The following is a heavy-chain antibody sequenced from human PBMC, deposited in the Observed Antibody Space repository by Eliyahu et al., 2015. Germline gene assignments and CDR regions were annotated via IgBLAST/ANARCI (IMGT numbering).Heavy chain of an antibody. CDR2: IATDGSSI. J-gene: IGHJ4*02. Sequence: EVQLVESGGGLVQPGGSLRLSCAASGFTFSTYWMHWVRQAPGKGLVWVLGIATDGSSIRYADSVKGRFTISRDNAKNTLYLQMNSLRADDTAVYYCARGSGYYYFDYWGQGTLVTVSS. D-gene: IGHD3-22*01. V-gene: IGHV3-74*01. CDR3: ARGSGYYYFDY. CDR1: GFTFSTYW.